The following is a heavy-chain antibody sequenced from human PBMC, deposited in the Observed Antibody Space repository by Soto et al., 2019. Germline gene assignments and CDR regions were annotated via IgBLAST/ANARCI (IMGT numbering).Heavy chain of an antibody. CDR1: GYPFTSYG. J-gene: IGHJ4*02. CDR3: ARDKGQDTGCYSFDY. D-gene: IGHD6-19*01. Sequence: QVQLVQSGAEVKNPGASVKVSCTPTGYPFTSYGITWVRQAPGQGVEWMGWISTYTGDSKSAQKFLGRLTMTTDRPTSTAYMELRSLRLDDTAVYFCARDKGQDTGCYSFDYWGQGTPVTASS. CDR2: ISTYTGDS. V-gene: IGHV1-18*01.